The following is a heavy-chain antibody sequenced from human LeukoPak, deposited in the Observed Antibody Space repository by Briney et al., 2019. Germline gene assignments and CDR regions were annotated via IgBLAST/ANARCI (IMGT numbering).Heavy chain of an antibody. CDR1: GGSISSYY. CDR2: IYNTGST. V-gene: IGHV4-59*08. D-gene: IGHD6-13*01. Sequence: PSETRSLTCTVSGGSISSYYWSWIRQPPGKGLEWIGYIYNTGSTTYNPSLKSRVTMSVDTSKNQFSLKLSSVTAADTAVYYCARHRQGGIYSSSWYGFDYWGQGTLVTVSS. J-gene: IGHJ4*02. CDR3: ARHRQGGIYSSSWYGFDY.